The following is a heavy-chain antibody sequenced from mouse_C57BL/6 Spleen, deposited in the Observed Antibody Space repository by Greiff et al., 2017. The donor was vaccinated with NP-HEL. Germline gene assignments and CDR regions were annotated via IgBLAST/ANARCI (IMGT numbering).Heavy chain of an antibody. CDR2: IYPGDGDT. CDR1: GYAFSSSW. CDR3: ATTIVVSRDY. V-gene: IGHV1-82*01. D-gene: IGHD1-1*01. J-gene: IGHJ2*01. Sequence: VQLQQSGPELVKPGASVKISCKASGYAFSSSWMNWVKQRPGQGLEWIGRIYPGDGDTNYNGKFKGKATLTADKSSRTAYMQLSSLTSEASAVYFCATTIVVSRDYWGQGTTLTVSS.